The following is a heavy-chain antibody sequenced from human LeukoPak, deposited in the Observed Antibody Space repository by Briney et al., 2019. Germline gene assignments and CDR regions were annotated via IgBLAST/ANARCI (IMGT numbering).Heavy chain of an antibody. V-gene: IGHV3-30*18. D-gene: IGHD6-13*01. CDR2: ISYDGSNK. J-gene: IGHJ4*02. CDR3: AKDVVAAAGTQ. Sequence: GGSLRLSCAVSGFTFSSYGMHWVRQAPGKGLEWVAVISYDGSNKYYADSVKGRFTISRDNSKNTLYLQMNSLRAEDTAVYYCAKDVVAAAGTQWGQGTLVTVSS. CDR1: GFTFSSYG.